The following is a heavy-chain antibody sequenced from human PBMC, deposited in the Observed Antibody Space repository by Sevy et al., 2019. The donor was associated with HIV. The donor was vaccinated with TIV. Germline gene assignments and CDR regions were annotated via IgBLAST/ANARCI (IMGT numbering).Heavy chain of an antibody. J-gene: IGHJ4*02. V-gene: IGHV3-23*01. CDR1: GFTFSKYY. CDR3: AREGCTKPHDY. D-gene: IGHD2-8*01. Sequence: GGSLRLSCAASGFTFSKYYMSWVRQPPGKGLEWVSTLSFGCGEINYADSVKDRFTISRDNSKSSVYLQMNNLRPEDTAVYYCAREGCTKPHDYWGQGTLVTVSS. CDR2: LSFGCGEI.